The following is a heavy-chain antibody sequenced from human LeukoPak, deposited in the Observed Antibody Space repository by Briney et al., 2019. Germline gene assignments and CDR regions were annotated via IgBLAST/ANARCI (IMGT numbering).Heavy chain of an antibody. CDR3: AKGPGDFDY. Sequence: GGSLRLSCAASGFTFSSYGMHWVRQAPGKGLEWVAVISYDGSNKYYADSVKGRFTISRDNSKNTLYLQMNSLRAEDTAVYYCAKGPGDFDYWGQGTLVTVSS. CDR1: GFTFSSYG. CDR2: ISYDGSNK. J-gene: IGHJ4*02. D-gene: IGHD4-17*01. V-gene: IGHV3-30*18.